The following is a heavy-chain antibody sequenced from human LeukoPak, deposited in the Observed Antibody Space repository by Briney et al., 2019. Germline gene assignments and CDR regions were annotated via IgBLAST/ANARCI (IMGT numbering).Heavy chain of an antibody. D-gene: IGHD2-2*01. J-gene: IGHJ4*02. CDR2: INSSSSYI. CDR1: GFTFSSYS. V-gene: IGHV3-21*01. CDR3: ARPQLGYCSSTSCYSPDY. Sequence: VGSLRLSCAASGFTFSSYSMNWVRQAPGQGLEWVSSINSSSSYINYADSVKGRFTISRDNAKNSLYLQMNSLRTEDTSVYYCARPQLGYCSSTSCYSPDYWGQGTLVTVSS.